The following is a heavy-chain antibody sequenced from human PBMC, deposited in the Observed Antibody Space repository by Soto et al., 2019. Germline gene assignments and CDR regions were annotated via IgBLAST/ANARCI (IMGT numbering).Heavy chain of an antibody. V-gene: IGHV3-23*01. CDR3: ARDPGAITVAGNFDY. CDR2: ISGSGIST. J-gene: IGHJ4*02. CDR1: AFTFSSYA. D-gene: IGHD6-19*01. Sequence: EVQLLESGGGLVQPGGSLRLSCAASAFTFSSYAMSWVRQSPGKGLERVSGISGSGISTYYADSVKGRFSISRDNSKNTLYLQMDSLRAEDTAVYYCARDPGAITVAGNFDYWGQGTLVNVSS.